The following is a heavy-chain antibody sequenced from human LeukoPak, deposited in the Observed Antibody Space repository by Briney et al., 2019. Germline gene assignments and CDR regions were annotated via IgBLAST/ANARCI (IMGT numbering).Heavy chain of an antibody. CDR1: GFSFSTYG. CDR3: ARGGYSAFDI. D-gene: IGHD2-21*01. V-gene: IGHV3-30*03. CDR2: ISYDGGYK. Sequence: GGSLRLSCAASGFSFSTYGMHWVRQAPGKGLQWVAVISYDGGYKYYADSMKGRFVISRDNSRDTLCLEMNSLRIEDTAVYYCARGGYSAFDIWGQGTMVTVSS. J-gene: IGHJ3*02.